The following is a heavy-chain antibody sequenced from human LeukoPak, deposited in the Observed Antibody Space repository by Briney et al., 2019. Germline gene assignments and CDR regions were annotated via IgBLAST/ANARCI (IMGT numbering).Heavy chain of an antibody. Sequence: GGSLRLSCAASGFTFSSCAMHWVRQAPGKGLEWVAVISYDGSNKYYADSVKGRFTISRDNSKNTLYLQMNSLRAEDTAVYYCARTITVTTSAVDYWGQGTLVTVSS. CDR1: GFTFSSCA. D-gene: IGHD4-11*01. V-gene: IGHV3-30-3*01. CDR3: ARTITVTTSAVDY. J-gene: IGHJ4*02. CDR2: ISYDGSNK.